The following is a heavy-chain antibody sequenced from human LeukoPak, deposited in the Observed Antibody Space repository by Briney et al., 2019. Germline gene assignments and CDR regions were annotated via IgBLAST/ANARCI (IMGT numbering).Heavy chain of an antibody. V-gene: IGHV3-23*01. CDR3: ATLPNYSYGHPYYFDS. J-gene: IGHJ4*02. CDR2: ISDSGAYT. D-gene: IGHD5-18*01. CDR1: GFTFSSCA. Sequence: PGGSLRLSCAASGFTFSSCAMSWVRQAPGKGLEWVSAISDSGAYTYYADSVKGRFTISRDNSKSTLYLQMNSLRAEDTAVYYCATLPNYSYGHPYYFDSWGQGTLVTVSS.